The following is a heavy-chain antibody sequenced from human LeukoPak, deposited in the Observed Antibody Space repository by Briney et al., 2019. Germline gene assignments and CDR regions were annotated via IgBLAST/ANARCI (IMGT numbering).Heavy chain of an antibody. CDR2: IYYSGST. D-gene: IGHD3-10*01. V-gene: IGHV4-39*01. Sequence: SETLSLTCTVSGGSISSSSYYWAWIRQPPVKGLEWIGSIYYSGSTYYNPSPKSRVTISVDTSKNQFSLKLSSVTAADTAVYYCARQNVLLWFGELLFPRHFDYWGQGTLVTVSS. J-gene: IGHJ4*02. CDR1: GGSISSSSYY. CDR3: ARQNVLLWFGELLFPRHFDY.